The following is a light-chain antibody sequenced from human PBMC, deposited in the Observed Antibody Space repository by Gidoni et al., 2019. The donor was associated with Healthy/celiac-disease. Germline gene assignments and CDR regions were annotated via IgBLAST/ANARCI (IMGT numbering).Light chain of an antibody. V-gene: IGKV1-5*01. J-gene: IGKJ3*01. CDR3: QQYNSYSVT. CDR2: DAS. CDR1: QSISSW. Sequence: DIQMTQSPSTLLASVGDRVTSTVRASQSISSWLAWYQQKPGKAPKLLIYDASSLESGVPSRFSGSGSGTEFTLTISSLQPDDFATYYCQQYNSYSVTFGPGTKVDIK.